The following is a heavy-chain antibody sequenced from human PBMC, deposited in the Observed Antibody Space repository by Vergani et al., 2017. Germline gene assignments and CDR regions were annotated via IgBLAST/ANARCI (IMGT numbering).Heavy chain of an antibody. CDR3: ARHSTVEWLVKLGWIDP. CDR1: GASIRSSYYY. D-gene: IGHD6-19*01. CDR2: IYYSGST. Sequence: QLQLQESGPGLVKPSATLSLTCSVSGASIRSSYYYWGWIRQPPGKGLEWIASIYYSGSTYYNSSLKSRVTISVDTSKNQFSLKLSSVTDADKAVYFCARHSTVEWLVKLGWIDPWVQGILVTVSS. J-gene: IGHJ5*02. V-gene: IGHV4-39*01.